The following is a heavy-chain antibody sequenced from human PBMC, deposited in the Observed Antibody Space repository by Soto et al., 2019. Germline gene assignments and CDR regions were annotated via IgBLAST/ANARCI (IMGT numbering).Heavy chain of an antibody. Sequence: PSETLSLTCAVSSGSISSSNWWSWVRQPPGKGLEWIGEIYHSGSTNYNPSLKSRVTISVDTSKNLFSLKLSSVTAADTAVYYCAREGNNILVAEYYYYMDVWGKGTTVTVSS. CDR2: IYHSGST. CDR3: AREGNNILVAEYYYYMDV. V-gene: IGHV4-4*02. CDR1: SGSISSSNW. J-gene: IGHJ6*03. D-gene: IGHD2-2*01.